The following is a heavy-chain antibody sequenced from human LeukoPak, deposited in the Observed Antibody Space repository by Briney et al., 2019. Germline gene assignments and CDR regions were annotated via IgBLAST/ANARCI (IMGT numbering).Heavy chain of an antibody. J-gene: IGHJ4*02. V-gene: IGHV3-33*06. D-gene: IGHD2-2*01. Sequence: GRSLGLSCAASGFTFSSYGMHWVRQAPGKGLEWVAVIWYDGSNKYYADSVKGRFTISRDNSKNTLYLQMNSLRAEDTAVYYCAKAGGIVVVPAANPESDYFDYWGQGTLVTVSS. CDR2: IWYDGSNK. CDR3: AKAGGIVVVPAANPESDYFDY. CDR1: GFTFSSYG.